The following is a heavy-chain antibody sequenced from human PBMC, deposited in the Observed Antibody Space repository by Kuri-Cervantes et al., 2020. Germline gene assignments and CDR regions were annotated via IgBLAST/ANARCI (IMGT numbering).Heavy chain of an antibody. CDR2: MFYSGSP. D-gene: IGHD3-9*01. CDR1: GFTFSDYY. CDR3: ARRKFNLLTGTNWFDL. V-gene: IGHV4-39*01. J-gene: IGHJ5*02. Sequence: GSLRLSCAASGFTFSDYYMSWIRQAPGKGLEWIGTMFYSGSPYLNPSLKSRVSISVDTSKNQFSLQLSSVTAADTALYYCARRKFNLLTGTNWFDLWGQGTLVTVSS.